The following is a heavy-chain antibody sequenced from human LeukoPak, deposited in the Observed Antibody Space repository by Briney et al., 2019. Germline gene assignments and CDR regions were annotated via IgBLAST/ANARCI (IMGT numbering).Heavy chain of an antibody. J-gene: IGHJ6*02. CDR1: GFTFSSYG. V-gene: IGHV3-30*18. D-gene: IGHD6-19*01. Sequence: GGSLRLSCAASGFTFSSYGMHWVRQAPGKGLEWVAVISYDGSNKYYADSVKGRFTISRDNSKNTLYLQMNSLRAEDTAVYYCAKRPAVSGTPYYYYGMDVWGQGTTVTVSS. CDR3: AKRPAVSGTPYYYYGMDV. CDR2: ISYDGSNK.